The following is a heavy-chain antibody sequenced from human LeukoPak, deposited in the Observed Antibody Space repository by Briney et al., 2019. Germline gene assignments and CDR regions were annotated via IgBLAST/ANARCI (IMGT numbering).Heavy chain of an antibody. Sequence: PGGSLRLSCAASGFTFSSYGMHWVRQAPGKGLEWVAVISYDGSSKYYADSVKGRFTISRDNSKNTLYLQMNSLRAEDTAVYYCAKAGGDNGDFDYWGQGTLVTVSS. CDR1: GFTFSSYG. J-gene: IGHJ4*02. CDR2: ISYDGSSK. CDR3: AKAGGDNGDFDY. D-gene: IGHD2-21*02. V-gene: IGHV3-30*18.